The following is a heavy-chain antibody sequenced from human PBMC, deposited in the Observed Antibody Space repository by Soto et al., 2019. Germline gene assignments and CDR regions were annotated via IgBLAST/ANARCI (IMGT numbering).Heavy chain of an antibody. CDR2: IYWDDDK. CDR1: GFSLTTSGVG. J-gene: IGHJ4*02. Sequence: QITLNESGPTVVRPTETLTLTCRFSGFSLTTSGVGVGWIRQSPGKAPEWLALIYWDDDKRYSASLKSRLTINKDTSKNQVVLTVSDLDPTDTATYYCAHRVLRTVFGVVTTTAIYFDFWGQGTPVAVS. D-gene: IGHD3-3*01. V-gene: IGHV2-5*02. CDR3: AHRVLRTVFGVVTTTAIYFDF.